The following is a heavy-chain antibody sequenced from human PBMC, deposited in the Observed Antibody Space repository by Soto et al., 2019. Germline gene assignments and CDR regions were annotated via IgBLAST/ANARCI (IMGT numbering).Heavy chain of an antibody. CDR1: GFTFSSYA. D-gene: IGHD1-7*01. J-gene: IGHJ6*02. Sequence: EVQLLESGGGLVQPGGSLRLSCAASGFTFSSYAMSWVRQAPGKGLEWVSAISGSGGSTYYADSVKGRFTISRDNSKNTLYLQMNSLRAEDTAVYYCAKAQSITGTTELFYYYYGMDVWGQGTTVTVSS. CDR3: AKAQSITGTTELFYYYYGMDV. V-gene: IGHV3-23*01. CDR2: ISGSGGST.